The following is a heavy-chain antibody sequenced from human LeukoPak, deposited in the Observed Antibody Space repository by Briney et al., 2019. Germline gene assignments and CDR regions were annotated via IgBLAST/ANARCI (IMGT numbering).Heavy chain of an antibody. D-gene: IGHD4-17*01. Sequence: ASVKVSCKASGYTFTGYHMHWVRQAPGQGLEWMGWINPDSGGTKYAQKFQGRVTMTRDTSISTVYMEVSGLRSDDTAVYYCARGGSDDGDYDLWADSWGQGTLVTVSS. CDR2: INPDSGGT. CDR3: ARGGSDDGDYDLWADS. J-gene: IGHJ4*02. V-gene: IGHV1-2*02. CDR1: GYTFTGYH.